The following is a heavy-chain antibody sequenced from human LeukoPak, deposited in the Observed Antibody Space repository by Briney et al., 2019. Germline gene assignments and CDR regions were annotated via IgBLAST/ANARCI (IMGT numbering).Heavy chain of an antibody. D-gene: IGHD2-15*01. Sequence: ASVKVSCKASGGTFSSYAISWVRQAPGQGLEWMGRINPNSGGTNYAQKFQGRVTMTRDTSISTAYMELSRLRSDDTAVYYCARNVSRSGFDPWGQGTLVTVSS. CDR2: INPNSGGT. J-gene: IGHJ5*02. CDR3: ARNVSRSGFDP. V-gene: IGHV1-2*06. CDR1: GGTFSSYA.